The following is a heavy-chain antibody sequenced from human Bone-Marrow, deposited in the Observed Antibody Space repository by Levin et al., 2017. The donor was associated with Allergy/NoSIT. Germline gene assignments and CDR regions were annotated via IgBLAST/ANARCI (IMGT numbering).Heavy chain of an antibody. CDR1: GLTFKNYW. Sequence: LSLTCAASGLTFKNYWMHWVRQPPGKGLVWVSEINSDGRATAYADSVKGRFTISRDNAKDTLYLQMNSLTAEDTAVYYCARGRGGNGFYYADYWGQGILVVVSS. V-gene: IGHV3-74*01. CDR2: INSDGRAT. CDR3: ARGRGGNGFYYADY. J-gene: IGHJ4*02. D-gene: IGHD5-24*01.